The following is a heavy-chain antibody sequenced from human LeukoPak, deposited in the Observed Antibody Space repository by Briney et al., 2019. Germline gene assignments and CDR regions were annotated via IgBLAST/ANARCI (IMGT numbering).Heavy chain of an antibody. CDR2: INHSGST. CDR3: ARKPRSGSPFDY. Sequence: SETLSLTCAVYGGSFSGYYWSWIRQPPGKGLEWIGEINHSGSTNYNPSLKSRVTISVDTSKNQFSLKLSSVTAADTVVYYCARKPRSGSPFDYWGQGTLVTVSS. V-gene: IGHV4-34*01. J-gene: IGHJ4*02. CDR1: GGSFSGYY. D-gene: IGHD3-10*01.